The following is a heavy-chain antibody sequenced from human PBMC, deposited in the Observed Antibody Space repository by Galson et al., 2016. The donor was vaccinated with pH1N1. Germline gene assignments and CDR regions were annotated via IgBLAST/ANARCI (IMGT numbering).Heavy chain of an antibody. CDR1: GFTFSSYW. D-gene: IGHD7-27*01. Sequence: SLRLSCAASGFTFSSYWMSWVRQAPGKGLEWVANIKQDGSEKHYVDSVKGRFTISRDNAKNSLYLQMNSLRVEDTAVYFCARNWEGGFDYWGRGTLVTVSS. CDR3: ARNWEGGFDY. V-gene: IGHV3-7*01. CDR2: IKQDGSEK. J-gene: IGHJ4*02.